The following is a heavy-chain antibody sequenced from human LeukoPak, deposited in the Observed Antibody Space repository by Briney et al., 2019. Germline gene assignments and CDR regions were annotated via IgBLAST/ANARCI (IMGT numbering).Heavy chain of an antibody. V-gene: IGHV4-59*08. D-gene: IGHD6-13*01. CDR2: IYYSGST. CDR3: VRQKVSSSWYGELDY. J-gene: IGHJ4*02. CDR1: GGSISSYY. Sequence: SETLSLTCTVSGGSISSYYWSWIRQPPGKGLEWIGYIYYSGSTNYNPSLKSRVTISVDTSKNQFSLKLSSVTAADTAVYYCVRQKVSSSWYGELDYWGQGTLVTVSS.